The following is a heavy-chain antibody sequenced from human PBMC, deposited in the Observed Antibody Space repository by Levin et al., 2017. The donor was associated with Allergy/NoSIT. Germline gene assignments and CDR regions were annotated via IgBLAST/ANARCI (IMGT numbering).Heavy chain of an antibody. Sequence: LSLTCAASGFTFSSYAMHWVRQAPGKGLEWVAVISYDGSIKYYADSVQGRFTISRDNSKNTLYLQMNSLRGEDTAVYYCARDGGSSWPNDYWGQGTLVTVSS. V-gene: IGHV3-30*04. D-gene: IGHD6-13*01. J-gene: IGHJ4*02. CDR2: ISYDGSIK. CDR1: GFTFSSYA. CDR3: ARDGGSSWPNDY.